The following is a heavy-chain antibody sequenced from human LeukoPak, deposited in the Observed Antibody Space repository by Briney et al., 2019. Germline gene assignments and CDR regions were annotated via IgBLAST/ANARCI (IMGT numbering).Heavy chain of an antibody. Sequence: SETLSLTCTVSGGSISSSSYYWGWIRQPPGKGLEWIGSIYYSGSSNYNPSLKSRVTISVDRSKNQFSLKLSSVTAADTAVYYCARDRTGLDYWGQGTLVTVSS. CDR3: ARDRTGLDY. V-gene: IGHV4-39*07. CDR1: GGSISSSSYY. D-gene: IGHD1-1*01. J-gene: IGHJ4*02. CDR2: IYYSGSS.